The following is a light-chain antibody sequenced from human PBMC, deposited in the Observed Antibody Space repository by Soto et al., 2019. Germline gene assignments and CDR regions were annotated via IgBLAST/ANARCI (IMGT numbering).Light chain of an antibody. CDR2: EVS. V-gene: IGLV2-14*01. J-gene: IGLJ2*01. CDR3: SSYTSSSTLV. CDR1: SSDVGGYNY. Sequence: QSALTQPASVSGSPGQSITISCTGTSSDVGGYNYVSWYQQHPGKAPKLVIYEVSNRPSGVSNRFSGSKSGNTASLTISGLQAEDEADYYCSSYTSSSTLVFGGGTMLTVL.